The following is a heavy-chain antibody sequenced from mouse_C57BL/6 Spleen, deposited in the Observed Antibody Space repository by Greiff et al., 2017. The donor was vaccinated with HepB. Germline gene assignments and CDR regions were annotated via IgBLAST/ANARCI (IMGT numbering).Heavy chain of an antibody. CDR2: IYPGSGNT. CDR3: ARENYYGSSLDY. D-gene: IGHD1-1*01. CDR1: GYTFTDYY. V-gene: IGHV1-76*01. J-gene: IGHJ2*01. Sequence: QVQLQQSGAELVRPGASVKLSCKASGYTFTDYYINWVKQRPGQGLEWIARIYPGSGNTYYNEKFKGKATLTAEKSSSTAYMQLSSLTSEDSAVYFCARENYYGSSLDYWGQGTTLTVSS.